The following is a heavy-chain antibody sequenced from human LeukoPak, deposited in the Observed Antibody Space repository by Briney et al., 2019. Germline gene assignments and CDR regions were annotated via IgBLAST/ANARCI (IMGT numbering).Heavy chain of an antibody. CDR2: INHSGST. J-gene: IGHJ4*02. CDR1: GGSFSGYY. Sequence: SETLSLTCAVYGGSFSGYYWSWIRQPPGKGLEWIGEINHSGSTNYNPSLKSRVTISVDTSKNQFSLKLSSVTAADTAGYYCARKQVAGPFDYWGQGTLVTVSS. D-gene: IGHD6-19*01. V-gene: IGHV4-34*01. CDR3: ARKQVAGPFDY.